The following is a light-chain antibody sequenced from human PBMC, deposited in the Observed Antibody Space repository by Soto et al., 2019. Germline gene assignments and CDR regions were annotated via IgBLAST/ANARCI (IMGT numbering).Light chain of an antibody. CDR2: DVV. CDR3: SSYISTSTLV. V-gene: IGLV2-14*01. J-gene: IGLJ1*01. CDR1: SSDIGGYNY. Sequence: QSALTQPASVSGSPGQSLTISCTGTSSDIGGYNYVSWYQQHPGKAPKLMLYDVVARPSGFSSRFSGSKSGNTASLTISGLQAEDEADYYCSSYISTSTLVFGTGTKLTVL.